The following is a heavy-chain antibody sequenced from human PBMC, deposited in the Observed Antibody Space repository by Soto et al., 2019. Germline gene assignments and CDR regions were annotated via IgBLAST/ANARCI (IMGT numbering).Heavy chain of an antibody. D-gene: IGHD3-10*01. CDR2: IYYSGST. CDR3: ARLLYGSGSWFDP. Sequence: SETLSLTCTVSGGSISSGGYYWSWIRQHPGKGLEWIGYIYYSGSTYYNPSLKSRVTISVDTPKNQFSLKLSSVTAADTAVYYCARLLYGSGSWFDPWGQGTLVTVSS. J-gene: IGHJ5*02. CDR1: GGSISSGGYY. V-gene: IGHV4-31*02.